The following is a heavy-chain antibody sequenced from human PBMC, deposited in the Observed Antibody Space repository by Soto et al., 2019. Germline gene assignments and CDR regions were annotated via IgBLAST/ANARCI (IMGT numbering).Heavy chain of an antibody. J-gene: IGHJ6*02. V-gene: IGHV3-7*01. Sequence: GGSLRLSCAASGFTFSSYWMSWVRQAPGKGLEWVANIKQDGSEKYYVDSVKGRFTISRDNAKNSLYLQMNSLRAEDTSVYYCARDSRYSGSYYYYYGMDVWGQGTTVTVSS. CDR3: ARDSRYSGSYYYYYGMDV. CDR1: GFTFSSYW. D-gene: IGHD1-26*01. CDR2: IKQDGSEK.